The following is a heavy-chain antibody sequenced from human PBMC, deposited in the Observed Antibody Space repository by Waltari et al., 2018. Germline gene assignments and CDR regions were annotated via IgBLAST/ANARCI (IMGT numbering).Heavy chain of an antibody. CDR2: IRYDGSNK. D-gene: IGHD3-9*01. CDR3: AKDRGSYYDILTGPGYYFDY. Sequence: QVQLVESGGGVVQPGGSLRLSCAASGFTFSSYGMHWVRQAPGKGLGGVACIRYDGSNKDYADCVKGRVTIARENSKKTLYLQMNSRRAEDTAVYYCAKDRGSYYDILTGPGYYFDYWGQGTLVTVSS. V-gene: IGHV3-30*02. J-gene: IGHJ4*02. CDR1: GFTFSSYG.